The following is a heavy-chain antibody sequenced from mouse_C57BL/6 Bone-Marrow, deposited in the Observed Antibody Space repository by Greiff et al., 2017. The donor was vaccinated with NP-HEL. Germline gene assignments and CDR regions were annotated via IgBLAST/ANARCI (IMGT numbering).Heavy chain of an antibody. J-gene: IGHJ3*01. CDR3: ARRGYGSPAWFAY. D-gene: IGHD1-1*01. CDR2: ISSGGSYT. V-gene: IGHV5-6*01. CDR1: GFTFSSYG. Sequence: EVHLVESGGDLVKPGGSLKLSCAASGFTFSSYGMSWVRQTPDKRLEWVATISSGGSYTYYPDSVKGRFTISRDNAKNTLYLQMSSLKSEDTAMYYCARRGYGSPAWFAYWGKGTLVTVSA.